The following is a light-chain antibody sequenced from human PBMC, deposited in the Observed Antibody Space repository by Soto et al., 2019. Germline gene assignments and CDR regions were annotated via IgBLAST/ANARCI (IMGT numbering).Light chain of an antibody. CDR1: QSVGST. CDR2: DTS. Sequence: EIIMTQSPATLSVSPGERATLSCRASQSVGSTLAWFQQRPGQPPRLLIYDTSTRATGIPARFSGSGSGTEFTLTISSLQSEDFAVYYCQQYSTWLWTFGQGTKVDI. V-gene: IGKV3-15*01. J-gene: IGKJ1*01. CDR3: QQYSTWLWT.